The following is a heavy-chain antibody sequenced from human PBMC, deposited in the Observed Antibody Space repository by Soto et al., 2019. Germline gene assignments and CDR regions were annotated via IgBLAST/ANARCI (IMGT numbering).Heavy chain of an antibody. J-gene: IGHJ6*02. D-gene: IGHD6-13*01. Sequence: SVNVSCKASGDTFSTYTINWVRQAPGQGLEWMGGIIPIFGTANYAQKFQGRVTITADESTSTAYMELSSLRSEDTAVYYCAREVSIAAAATNNYYYYGMDVWGQGTTVTVS. CDR2: IIPIFGTA. CDR3: AREVSIAAAATNNYYYYGMDV. V-gene: IGHV1-69*13. CDR1: GDTFSTYT.